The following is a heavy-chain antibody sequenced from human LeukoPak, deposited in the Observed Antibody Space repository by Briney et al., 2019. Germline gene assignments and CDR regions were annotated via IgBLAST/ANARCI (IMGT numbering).Heavy chain of an antibody. CDR2: ISWNSGSI. CDR3: AKDIGPDHYSCYYYYYGMDV. J-gene: IGHJ6*02. D-gene: IGHD2-15*01. V-gene: IGHV3-9*01. Sequence: GRSLRLSCAASGFTFDDYAMHWVRQAPGKGLEWVSGISWNSGSIGYADSVKGRFTISRDNAKNSLYLQMNSLRAEDTALYYCAKDIGPDHYSCYYYYYGMDVWGQGTTVTVSS. CDR1: GFTFDDYA.